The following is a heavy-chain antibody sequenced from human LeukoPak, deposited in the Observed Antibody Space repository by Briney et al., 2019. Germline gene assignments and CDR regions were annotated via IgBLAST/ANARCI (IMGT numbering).Heavy chain of an antibody. CDR1: GFTFSSYA. CDR2: IGGNT. V-gene: IGHV3-23*01. J-gene: IGHJ6*02. D-gene: IGHD5-18*01. CDR3: AKEGGAGYGYGMDV. Sequence: GGSLRLSCAASGFTFSSYAMTWVRQAPGKGLEWVSSIGGNTYYTDSVKGRLTISRDNSKNTLYLQMDSLRAGDTALYYCAKEGGAGYGYGMDVWGQGTTVTVSS.